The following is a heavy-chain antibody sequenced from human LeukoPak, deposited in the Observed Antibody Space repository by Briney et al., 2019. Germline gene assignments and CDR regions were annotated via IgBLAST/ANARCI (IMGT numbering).Heavy chain of an antibody. CDR3: ARGGESQWLVAY. Sequence: GGSLGVSCAASGFTFSNYAMYWVRQAPGKGLEWVALIPYDGSNKSYADSVKGRFTISRDNSKKIVHLQMNSLRPEDTAVYYCARGGESQWLVAYWGQGTLVTVSS. CDR1: GFTFSNYA. D-gene: IGHD6-19*01. J-gene: IGHJ4*02. CDR2: IPYDGSNK. V-gene: IGHV3-30-3*01.